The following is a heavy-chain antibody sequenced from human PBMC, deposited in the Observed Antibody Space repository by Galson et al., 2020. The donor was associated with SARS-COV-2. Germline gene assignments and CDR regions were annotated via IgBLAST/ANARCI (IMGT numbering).Heavy chain of an antibody. V-gene: IGHV5-51*01. CDR1: GYSFTTHW. J-gene: IGHJ4*02. Sequence: GESLKISCKGSGYSFTTHWIVWVRQMPGKGLERMGVLYPGDSEVRYNPSFQGQVAISADKSINTAYLRWSNLKASDTAMYYCARHRGGGNGWYFDYWGQGTLVTVSS. CDR3: ARHRGGGNGWYFDY. CDR2: LYPGDSEV. D-gene: IGHD6-19*01.